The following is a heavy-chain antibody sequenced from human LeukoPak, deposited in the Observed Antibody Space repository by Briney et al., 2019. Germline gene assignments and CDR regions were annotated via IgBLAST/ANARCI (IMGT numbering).Heavy chain of an antibody. D-gene: IGHD1-26*01. V-gene: IGHV3-15*01. CDR3: TTAGGSYIIDY. J-gene: IGHJ4*02. Sequence: GGSLRLSCAASGFTLSNAWMSWVRQAPGKGLEWVGRIKSKTDGGTTDYAAPVKGRFTISRDDSKNTLYLQMNSLKTENTAVYYCTTAGGSYIIDYWGQGTLVTVSS. CDR1: GFTLSNAW. CDR2: IKSKTDGGTT.